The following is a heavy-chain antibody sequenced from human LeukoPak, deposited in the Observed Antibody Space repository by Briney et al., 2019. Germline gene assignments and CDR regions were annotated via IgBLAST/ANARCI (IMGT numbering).Heavy chain of an antibody. CDR1: GGSISSYY. Sequence: SETLSLTCTVSGGSISSYYWNWIRQPAGKGLEWIGRIYTSGSTNYNPSLKSRVTISVDTSRNHFSLNLSSVTAADTAVYYCARGRSGSSSGWPKRYYFDYWGQGTLVTVSS. V-gene: IGHV4-4*07. CDR3: ARGRSGSSSGWPKRYYFDY. D-gene: IGHD6-19*01. J-gene: IGHJ4*02. CDR2: IYTSGST.